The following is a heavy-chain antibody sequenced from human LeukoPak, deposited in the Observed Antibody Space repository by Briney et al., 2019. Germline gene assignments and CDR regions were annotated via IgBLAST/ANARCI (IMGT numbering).Heavy chain of an antibody. CDR1: GLTFSSYG. CDR2: ISSSSSYI. V-gene: IGHV3-21*01. Sequence: PGGSLRLSCAASGLTFSSYGMNWVRQAPGKGLEWVSSISSSSSYIQYADSVKGRFTISRDNAKKSLYLQMNSLRAEDTAVYYCATDGSSYGRDWYFDLWGRGTLVTVSS. J-gene: IGHJ2*01. D-gene: IGHD5-18*01. CDR3: ATDGSSYGRDWYFDL.